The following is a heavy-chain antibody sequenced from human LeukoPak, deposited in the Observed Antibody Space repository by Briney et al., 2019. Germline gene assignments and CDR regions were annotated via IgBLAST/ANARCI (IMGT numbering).Heavy chain of an antibody. D-gene: IGHD6-19*01. Sequence: SETLSLTCTVSGGSISSYYWSWIRQTPGKGLEWIGYIYYSGSTSYNPSLKSRVTISVGTSKNQFSLKLTSVTAADTAVYYCARGYSSGWYAFDIWGQGTMVTVSS. CDR2: IYYSGST. CDR1: GGSISSYY. CDR3: ARGYSSGWYAFDI. V-gene: IGHV4-59*01. J-gene: IGHJ3*02.